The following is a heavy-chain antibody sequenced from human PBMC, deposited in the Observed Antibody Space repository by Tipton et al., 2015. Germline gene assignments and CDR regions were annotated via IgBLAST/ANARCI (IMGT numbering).Heavy chain of an antibody. CDR2: IYSSGST. J-gene: IGHJ5*02. CDR1: GGSISSGDYY. D-gene: IGHD5/OR15-5a*01. V-gene: IGHV4-31*03. CDR3: AKVSTFLNWFDP. Sequence: TLSLTCTVSGGSISSGDYYWYWTRQHPGKGLEWIGYIYSSGSTYYNPSLKSRVTISVDTSKNQFSLKLSSVTAADTAVYYCAKVSTFLNWFDPWGQGTLVTVSS.